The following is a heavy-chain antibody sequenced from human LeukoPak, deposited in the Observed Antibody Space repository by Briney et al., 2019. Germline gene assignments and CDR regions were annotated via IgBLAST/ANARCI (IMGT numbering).Heavy chain of an antibody. CDR1: GFTFSSYA. J-gene: IGHJ5*02. CDR3: VREKAVVVQNWFDP. Sequence: PGRSLRLSCAASGFTFSSYAMHWVRQAPGKGLEWVAVISYDGSNKYYADSVKGRFTISRDNSKNTLYLQMNSLRAEDTAVYYCVREKAVVVQNWFDPWGQGTLVTVSS. V-gene: IGHV3-30*01. CDR2: ISYDGSNK. D-gene: IGHD2-2*01.